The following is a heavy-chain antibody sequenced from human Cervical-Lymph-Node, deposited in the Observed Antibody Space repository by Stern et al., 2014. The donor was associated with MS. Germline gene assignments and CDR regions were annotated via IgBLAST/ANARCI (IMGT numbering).Heavy chain of an antibody. Sequence: VQLVESGPGLVKPLQTLSLTCTVSGGSVSSGGYFWNWIRPHPGKGLEWIGHVYYSGSIAYNPSLKSRVTISVDTSKNQFSLRLRSVTAADTAVYYCARNPALWYFDLWGRGTLAAVSS. CDR1: GGSVSSGGYF. CDR2: VYYSGSI. V-gene: IGHV4-31*03. D-gene: IGHD3-3*02. J-gene: IGHJ2*01. CDR3: ARNPALWYFDL.